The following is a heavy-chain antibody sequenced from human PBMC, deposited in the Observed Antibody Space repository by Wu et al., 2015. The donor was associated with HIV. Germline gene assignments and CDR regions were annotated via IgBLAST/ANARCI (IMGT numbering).Heavy chain of an antibody. CDR1: GYTFTGYY. V-gene: IGHV1-2*02. Sequence: QVQLVQSGAEVKKPGASVKVSCKASGYTFTGYYMHWVRQAPGQGLEWMGWINPNSGGTNYAQKFQGRVTMTRDTSISTAYMELSRLRSDDTAVYYCARVSETGDYYYYYMDVWGKGTTVTVSS. CDR2: INPNSGGT. CDR3: ARVSETGDYYYYYMDV. D-gene: IGHD7-27*01. J-gene: IGHJ6*03.